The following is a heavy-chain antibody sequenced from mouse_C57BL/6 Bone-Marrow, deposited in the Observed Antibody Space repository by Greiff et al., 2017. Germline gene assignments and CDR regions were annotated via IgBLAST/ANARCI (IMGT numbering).Heavy chain of an antibody. J-gene: IGHJ1*03. Sequence: VQLQQSGPELVKPGASVKLSCKASGYTFTSYDINWVKQRPGQGLEWIGWIYPRDGSTTYNEKFTGKATLTVDKSSSTAYMELHSLTSEDSAVYVCARDDGSSYWYFDVGGTGTTVTVSS. D-gene: IGHD1-1*01. CDR3: ARDDGSSYWYFDV. CDR1: GYTFTSYD. CDR2: IYPRDGST. V-gene: IGHV1-85*01.